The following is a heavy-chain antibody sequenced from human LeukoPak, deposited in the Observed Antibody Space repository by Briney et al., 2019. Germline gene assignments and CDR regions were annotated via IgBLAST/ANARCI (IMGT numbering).Heavy chain of an antibody. D-gene: IGHD3-9*01. CDR1: GFTFSSYA. CDR3: AKGYDILTGYYFDY. V-gene: IGHV3-23*01. CDR2: ISGSGGST. Sequence: GGSLRLSCAASGFTFSSYAMSWVRQAPGKGLEWVSAISGSGGSTYYADSVKGRFTISRDNSKNTLYLQMNSLRAEDTALYYCAKGYDILTGYYFDYWGQGTLVTVSS. J-gene: IGHJ4*02.